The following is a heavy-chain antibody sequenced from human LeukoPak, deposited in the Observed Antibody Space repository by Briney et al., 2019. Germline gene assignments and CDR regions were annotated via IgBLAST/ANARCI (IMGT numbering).Heavy chain of an antibody. CDR1: GFTFSSYG. V-gene: IGHV3-30*18. CDR2: ISYDGSNK. CDR3: AKALAAAVDY. D-gene: IGHD6-13*01. J-gene: IGHJ4*02. Sequence: GRSLRLFCAASGFTFSSYGMHWVRQAPGKGLEWVAVISYDGSNKYYADSVKGRFTISRDNSKNTLYLQMNSLRAEDTAVYYCAKALAAAVDYWGQGTLVTVSS.